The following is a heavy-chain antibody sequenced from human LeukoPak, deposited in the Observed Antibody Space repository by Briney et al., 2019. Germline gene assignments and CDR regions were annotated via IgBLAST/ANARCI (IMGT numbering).Heavy chain of an antibody. CDR1: GDSISGYY. J-gene: IGHJ4*02. V-gene: IGHV4-59*01. D-gene: IGHD2-15*01. Sequence: SETLSLTCTVSGDSISGYYWWAWIRQPPGKGLEWIGYIYYSGTPTSYNPSLKSRVTISIDASRNQFSLKLSSVTAADTAVYYCAGEYCSGGSCYLGYWGQGTLVTV. CDR3: AGEYCSGGSCYLGY. CDR2: IYYSGTPT.